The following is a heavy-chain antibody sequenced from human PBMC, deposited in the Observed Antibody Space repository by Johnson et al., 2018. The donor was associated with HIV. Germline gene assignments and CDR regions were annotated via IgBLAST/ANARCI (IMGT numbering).Heavy chain of an antibody. CDR3: ARQLGYYYDSSGYYAEPDDAFDI. J-gene: IGHJ3*02. V-gene: IGHV3-11*04. CDR2: ISSSGTTI. CDR1: GFIFSDYY. D-gene: IGHD3-22*01. Sequence: QVQLVESGGGLVKPGGSLRLSCAASGFIFSDYYMSWIRQAPGKGLEWVSYISSSGTTIHYADSVKGRFTISRDNSKNTLYQQRNSRRAEDTAVYYCARQLGYYYDSSGYYAEPDDAFDIWGQGTMVTVSS.